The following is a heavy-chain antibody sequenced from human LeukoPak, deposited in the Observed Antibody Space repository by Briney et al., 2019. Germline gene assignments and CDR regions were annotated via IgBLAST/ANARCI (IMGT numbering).Heavy chain of an antibody. D-gene: IGHD2-8*01. Sequence: SVKVSCKASGYTFTSYGISWVRQAPGQGLEWMGRIIPIFGTANYAQKFQGRVTITTDESTSTAYMELSSLRSEDTAVYYCARTHRYCTNGVCYTRLDYWGQGTLVTVSS. CDR1: GYTFTSYG. V-gene: IGHV1-69*05. CDR2: IIPIFGTA. CDR3: ARTHRYCTNGVCYTRLDY. J-gene: IGHJ4*02.